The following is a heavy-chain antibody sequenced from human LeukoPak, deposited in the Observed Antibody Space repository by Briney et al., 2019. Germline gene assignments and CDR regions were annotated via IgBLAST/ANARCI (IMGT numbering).Heavy chain of an antibody. CDR1: GGSISSGGYY. CDR2: IYYSGST. CDR3: ARDKGYSSSWESLNWLDP. Sequence: SQTLSLTCTVSGGSISSGGYYWSWIRQHPGTGLEWIGYIYYSGSTYYNPSLKSRVTISVDTSKNQFSLKLSSVTAADTAVYYCARDKGYSSSWESLNWLDPWGQGTLVTVSS. J-gene: IGHJ5*02. V-gene: IGHV4-31*03. D-gene: IGHD6-13*01.